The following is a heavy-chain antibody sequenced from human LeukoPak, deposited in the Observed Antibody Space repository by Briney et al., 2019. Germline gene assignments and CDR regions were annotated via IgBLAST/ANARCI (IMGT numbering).Heavy chain of an antibody. CDR3: ARRYHFDSSGLHWRSPFDI. D-gene: IGHD3-22*01. Sequence: GGSLRLSCAASGFTFSSFWMTWVRQAPGKGLEWVANIRQDGGETYYVDSVKGRFTISRDNAKTSLYLQMTSLGAEDAAVYYCARRYHFDSSGLHWRSPFDIWGQGTMVAVSS. CDR1: GFTFSSFW. J-gene: IGHJ3*02. CDR2: IRQDGGET. V-gene: IGHV3-7*01.